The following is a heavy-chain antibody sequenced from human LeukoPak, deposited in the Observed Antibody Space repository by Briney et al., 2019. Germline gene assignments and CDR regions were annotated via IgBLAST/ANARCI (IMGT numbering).Heavy chain of an antibody. Sequence: QSGGSLRLSCAASGFTFSSYGMSWVRQAPGKGLEWVSAISGSGGSTYYADSVKGRFTISRDNAKNTLYLQMNSLRAEDTAVYYCARGADTGYSSDSWGQGTLVTVSS. CDR2: ISGSGGST. CDR1: GFTFSSYG. J-gene: IGHJ5*02. D-gene: IGHD6-19*01. V-gene: IGHV3-23*01. CDR3: ARGADTGYSSDS.